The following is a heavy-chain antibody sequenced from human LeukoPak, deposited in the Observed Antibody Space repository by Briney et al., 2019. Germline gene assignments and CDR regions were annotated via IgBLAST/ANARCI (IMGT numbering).Heavy chain of an antibody. J-gene: IGHJ4*02. CDR1: GGTFSSYA. CDR2: IIPIFGTA. CDR3: ARGPIAVAGTDYFDY. Sequence: SVKVSCKASGGTFSSYAISWVRQAPGQGLEWMGRIIPIFGTANYAQKFQGRVTITTDESTSTAYMELSSLRSEDTAVYYCARGPIAVAGTDYFDYWGPGTLVTVSS. D-gene: IGHD6-19*01. V-gene: IGHV1-69*05.